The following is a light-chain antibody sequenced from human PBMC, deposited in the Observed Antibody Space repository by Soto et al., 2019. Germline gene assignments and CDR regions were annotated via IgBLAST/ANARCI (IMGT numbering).Light chain of an antibody. CDR1: QSVSSNY. CDR3: QQFGGSSYS. Sequence: ESVLTQSRGTLSLSPGERATLSCRASQSVSSNYLAWYQQKPGQAPRLLIYGASTRATGIPDRFSGSGSGTDFTLSISRLEPEDFAVYYCQQFGGSSYSFGQGTKLEIK. J-gene: IGKJ2*03. CDR2: GAS. V-gene: IGKV3-20*01.